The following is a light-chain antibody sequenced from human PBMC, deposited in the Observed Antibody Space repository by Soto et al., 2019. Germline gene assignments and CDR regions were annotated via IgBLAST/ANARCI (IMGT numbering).Light chain of an antibody. V-gene: IGKV3-11*01. CDR3: QQRSNWSIT. J-gene: IGKJ5*01. Sequence: EIVLTQSPATLSLSPGERATLSCRASQSVSSYLAWYQQKPGQAPRLLIYDASNRATGIPARFSGSGSGTDFTLTISSLNPEDFAVYYCQQRSNWSITVGQGTRLEIK. CDR1: QSVSSY. CDR2: DAS.